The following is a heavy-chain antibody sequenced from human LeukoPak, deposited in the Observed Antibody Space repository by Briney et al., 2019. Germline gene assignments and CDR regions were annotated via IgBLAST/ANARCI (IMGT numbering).Heavy chain of an antibody. J-gene: IGHJ3*02. Sequence: SETLSLTCTVSGGSISSGGYYWSWIRQHPGEGLEWIGYIYYSGNTYYNPSLKSRVTISVDTSKNQFSLKLSSVTAADTAVYYCATDSSDAFDIWGQETMVTVSS. V-gene: IGHV4-30-4*08. D-gene: IGHD3-22*01. CDR2: IYYSGNT. CDR3: ATDSSDAFDI. CDR1: GGSISSGGYY.